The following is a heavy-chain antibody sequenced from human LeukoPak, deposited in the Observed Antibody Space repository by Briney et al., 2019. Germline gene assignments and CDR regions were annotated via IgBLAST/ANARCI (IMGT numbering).Heavy chain of an antibody. Sequence: GGSLRLSRAASGFTFSSYEMNWVRQAPGKGLEWVANIKEDGSEKNYADSVKGRFTISRDNAKNSLYLQMNSLRAEDTAVYYCARGYTCGYWGQGTLVIVSS. V-gene: IGHV3-7*04. CDR3: ARGYTCGY. CDR1: GFTFSSYE. J-gene: IGHJ4*02. D-gene: IGHD5-18*01. CDR2: IKEDGSEK.